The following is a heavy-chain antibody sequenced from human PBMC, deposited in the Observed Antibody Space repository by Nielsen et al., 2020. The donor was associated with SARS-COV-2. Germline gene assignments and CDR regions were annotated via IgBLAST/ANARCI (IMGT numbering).Heavy chain of an antibody. CDR1: GFTFSSYA. V-gene: IGHV3-23*01. CDR2: ISGSGGST. J-gene: IGHJ4*02. CDR3: AKDLITGTTWY. Sequence: GESLKISCAASGFTFSSYAMSWVRQAPGKGLEWVSAISGSGGSTYYADSVKGRFTISRDNSKNTLYLQMNSLRVEDTAVYYCAKDLITGTTWYWGQGTLVTVSS. D-gene: IGHD1-1*01.